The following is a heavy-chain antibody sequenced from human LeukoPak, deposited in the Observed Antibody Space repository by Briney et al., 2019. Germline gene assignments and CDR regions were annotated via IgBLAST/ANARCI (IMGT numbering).Heavy chain of an antibody. V-gene: IGHV4-39*01. CDR2: IYYSGST. D-gene: IGHD6-19*01. J-gene: IGHJ3*02. CDR1: GGSISSSSYY. CDR3: ARLDNNAWYYAFDI. Sequence: SETLSLTCTVSGGSISSSSYYWGWHRQPPGKVVEWIGSIYYSGSTYYNPSLKSRVTISVDTSKNQFSLKLSSVTAADTAVYCCARLDNNAWYYAFDIWSQGTMVTVSS.